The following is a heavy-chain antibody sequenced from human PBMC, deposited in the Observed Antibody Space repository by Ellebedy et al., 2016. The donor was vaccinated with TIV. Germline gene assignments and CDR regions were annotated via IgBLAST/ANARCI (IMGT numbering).Heavy chain of an antibody. Sequence: ASVKVSXXASGYTFTSYDINWVRQATGQGLEWMGWMNPNSGNTGYAQKFQGRVTMTRNTSISTAYIELSSLRSEDTAVYYCASNPLSGCMDVWGQGTTVTVSS. CDR3: ASNPLSGCMDV. V-gene: IGHV1-8*01. D-gene: IGHD1-14*01. CDR2: MNPNSGNT. CDR1: GYTFTSYD. J-gene: IGHJ6*02.